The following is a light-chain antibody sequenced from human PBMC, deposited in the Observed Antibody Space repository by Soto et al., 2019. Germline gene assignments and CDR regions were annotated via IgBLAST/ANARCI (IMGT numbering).Light chain of an antibody. Sequence: ETVLTQSPATLSLSPGARATLSCRASDYVDIYLAWYQQKPVQAPRLLIYHASKRATGIPARFSGTGSGTDFTLTISSLEPEDSGVYSCEQRRNWPPLTFGGGTRVEIK. CDR3: EQRRNWPPLT. V-gene: IGKV3-11*01. CDR1: DYVDIY. J-gene: IGKJ4*01. CDR2: HAS.